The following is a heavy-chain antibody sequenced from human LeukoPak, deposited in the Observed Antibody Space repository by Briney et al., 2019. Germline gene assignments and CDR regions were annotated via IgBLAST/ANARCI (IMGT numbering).Heavy chain of an antibody. D-gene: IGHD3-10*01. Sequence: SETLSLTCTVSGGSISSGGYYWSWIRQPPGKGLEWIGYIYHSGSTYYNPSLKSRVTISVDRSKNQFSLKLSSVTAADTAVYLLARSDYSHSPTLYYWSPGTPGTGSS. CDR2: IYHSGST. CDR3: ARSDYSHSPTLYY. V-gene: IGHV4-30-2*01. J-gene: IGHJ4*02. CDR1: GGSISSGGYY.